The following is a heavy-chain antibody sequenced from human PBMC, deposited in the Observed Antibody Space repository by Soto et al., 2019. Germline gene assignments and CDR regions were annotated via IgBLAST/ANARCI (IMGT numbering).Heavy chain of an antibody. Sequence: SETLSLTCAVYGGSFSGYYWSWIRQPPGKGLEWIGEINHSGSTNYNPSLKSRVTISVDTSKNQFSLKLSSVTAADTAVYYCARGGYCSSTSCYFGSSGWSLLAPRAEYFQHWGQGTLVTVSS. CDR1: GGSFSGYY. D-gene: IGHD2-2*01. J-gene: IGHJ1*01. CDR2: INHSGST. CDR3: ARGGYCSSTSCYFGSSGWSLLAPRAEYFQH. V-gene: IGHV4-34*01.